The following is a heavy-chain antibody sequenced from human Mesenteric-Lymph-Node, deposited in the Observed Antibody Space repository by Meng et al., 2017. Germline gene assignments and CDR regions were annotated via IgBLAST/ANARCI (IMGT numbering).Heavy chain of an antibody. CDR2: VSLSGIP. CDR1: GGSISDYH. J-gene: IGHJ4*02. D-gene: IGHD3-9*01. Sequence: GSLRLSCTVSGGSISDYHWSWIRQTAGKGLEWIGRVSLSGIPDYNPSLASRVNMFVDPSKNQFSLKLSSVTAADTAVYYCARADIYPWVLDYWGQGTLVTVSS. V-gene: IGHV4-4*07. CDR3: ARADIYPWVLDY.